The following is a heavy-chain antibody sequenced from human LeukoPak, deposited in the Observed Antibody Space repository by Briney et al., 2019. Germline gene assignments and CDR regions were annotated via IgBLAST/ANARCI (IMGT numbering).Heavy chain of an antibody. V-gene: IGHV3-48*01. D-gene: IGHD4-23*01. CDR3: ARAPYGGNSGYYYGLDV. J-gene: IGHJ6*02. CDR2: ISSSSSII. CDR1: GFTFSSYW. Sequence: GGSLRLSCAASGFTFSSYWMNWARQTPRKGLEWVSYISSSSSIIYYADSVKGRFTISRDNAKNSLYLQMNSLRAEDTAVYYCARAPYGGNSGYYYGLDVWGQGTTVTVSS.